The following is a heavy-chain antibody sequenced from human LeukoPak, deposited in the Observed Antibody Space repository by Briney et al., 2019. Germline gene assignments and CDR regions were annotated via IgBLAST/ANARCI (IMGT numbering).Heavy chain of an antibody. D-gene: IGHD5-24*01. J-gene: IGHJ4*02. CDR2: IHHSGST. CDR3: ARGSRDGYNYVDYFDY. CDR1: GCSISNGYY. Sequence: PSETLSLTCSVFGCSISNGYYWGWIRQPPGKGLDWIGIIHHSGSTYYNPSLKSRVTMSVDTSKNQFSLKLSSVTAADTAVYYCARGSRDGYNYVDYFDYWGQGTLVTVSS. V-gene: IGHV4-38-2*02.